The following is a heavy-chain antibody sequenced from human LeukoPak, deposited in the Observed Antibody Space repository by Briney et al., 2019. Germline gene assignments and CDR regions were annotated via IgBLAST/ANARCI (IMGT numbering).Heavy chain of an antibody. J-gene: IGHJ4*02. CDR3: AKDNSPGGNSGRNY. CDR1: GFTFDDYG. CDR2: ISGSGGST. V-gene: IGHV3-23*01. Sequence: GGSLRLSCAASGFTFDDYGMSWVRQAPGKGLEWVSAISGSGGSTYYADSVKGRFTISRDNSKNALYLQMNSLRAEDTAVYYCAKDNSPGGNSGRNYWGQGTLVTVSS. D-gene: IGHD4-23*01.